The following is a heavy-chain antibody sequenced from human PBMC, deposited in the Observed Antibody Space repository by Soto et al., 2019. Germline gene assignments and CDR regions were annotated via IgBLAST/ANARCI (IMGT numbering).Heavy chain of an antibody. Sequence: GGSLRLSCAASGFIFSSYAMSWVRQAPGKGLEWVSVISGGGGSTYYADSVKGRFTISRDNSKNTLFLEMNSLRVEDTAVYYCAIDWFTDYYYGMDVWGQGTTVTVSS. CDR3: AIDWFTDYYYGMDV. V-gene: IGHV3-23*01. D-gene: IGHD3-9*01. CDR2: ISGGGGST. J-gene: IGHJ6*02. CDR1: GFIFSSYA.